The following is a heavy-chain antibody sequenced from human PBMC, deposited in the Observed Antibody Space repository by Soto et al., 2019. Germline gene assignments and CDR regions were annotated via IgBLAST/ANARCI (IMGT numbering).Heavy chain of an antibody. J-gene: IGHJ4*02. Sequence: SETLSLTCTVSGGSISSSDYYWSWIRQHPGKGLEWIGYIYYSGNTYYNPSLKSRLTISVDTSKNQFSLKLNSVTAADTAVYYCARSRGPTRSFDYWGQGTLVTVS. CDR3: ARSRGPTRSFDY. CDR1: GGSISSSDYY. D-gene: IGHD2-15*01. V-gene: IGHV4-31*03. CDR2: IYYSGNT.